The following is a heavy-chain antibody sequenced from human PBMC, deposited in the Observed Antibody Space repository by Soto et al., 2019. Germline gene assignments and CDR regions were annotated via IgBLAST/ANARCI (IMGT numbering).Heavy chain of an antibody. CDR3: AKDMKWGGMTTIHYFDS. D-gene: IGHD4-17*01. CDR2: IRDKSHSYAT. Sequence: GGSLRLSCASSGFTFSVSSMHWVRQASGKGLEWVGRIRDKSHSYATAYAASVNGRFTISRHDSKNKVYLQMNSLRPDDTALYYCAKDMKWGGMTTIHYFDSWGQGTLVTVSS. CDR1: GFTFSVSS. V-gene: IGHV3-73*01. J-gene: IGHJ4*02.